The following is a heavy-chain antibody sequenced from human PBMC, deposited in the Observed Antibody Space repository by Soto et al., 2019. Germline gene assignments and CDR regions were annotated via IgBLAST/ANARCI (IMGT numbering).Heavy chain of an antibody. D-gene: IGHD3-10*01. J-gene: IGHJ5*02. CDR1: GYTFTTYG. CDR2: ISAYNGNT. V-gene: IGHV1-18*01. CDR3: ARDYYGSGRLNAHNWFDP. Sequence: ASVKVSCKASGYTFTTYGLSWVRQAPGQGLEWVGWISAYNGNTNYAQKFQGRVTMTTDTSTSTAYMELRTLRSDDTAVYYCARDYYGSGRLNAHNWFDPWGQGTLVTVSS.